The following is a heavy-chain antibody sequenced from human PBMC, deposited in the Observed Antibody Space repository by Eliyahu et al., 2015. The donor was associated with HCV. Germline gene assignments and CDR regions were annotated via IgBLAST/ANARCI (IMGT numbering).Heavy chain of an antibody. V-gene: IGHV4-39*02. D-gene: IGHD2-2*01. CDR2: IYYSGTT. CDR1: GGSITTTTYY. J-gene: IGHJ4*02. CDR3: ARGLPAVGFDY. Sequence: QLPVPESGPGLVKSSETLSLTCAVSGGSITTTTYYWGWVRQPPGKRLEWIGSIYYSGTTYYNPSLKSRITVSVDKSKNHFALNLTSVTAADTALYFCARGLPAVGFDYWAPGTLVTVSS.